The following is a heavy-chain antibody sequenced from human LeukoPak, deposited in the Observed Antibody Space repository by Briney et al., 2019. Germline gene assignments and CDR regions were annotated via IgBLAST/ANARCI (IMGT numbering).Heavy chain of an antibody. CDR1: GFTFNTYS. V-gene: IGHV3-7*05. Sequence: GGSLRLSCAASGFTFNTYSMNWVRQAPGKGLEWVANIKQDGSEQYYVDSVRGRFTISRDNAKNSVYLQMKSLTAEDTAIYYCARESAGGPDYWGQGTLVTVSP. CDR2: IKQDGSEQ. J-gene: IGHJ4*02. D-gene: IGHD6-19*01. CDR3: ARESAGGPDY.